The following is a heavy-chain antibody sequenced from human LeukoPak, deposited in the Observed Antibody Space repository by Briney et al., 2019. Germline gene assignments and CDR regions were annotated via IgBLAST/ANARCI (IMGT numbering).Heavy chain of an antibody. J-gene: IGHJ4*02. Sequence: SSETLSLTCTVSGGSISSGGYYWSWIRQHPGKGLEWIGYIYYSGSTYYNPSLKSRVTISVDTSKNQFSLKLSSVTAADTAVYYCARYSSSSTFFDYWGQGILVTVSS. D-gene: IGHD6-6*01. V-gene: IGHV4-31*03. CDR3: ARYSSSSTFFDY. CDR2: IYYSGST. CDR1: GGSISSGGYY.